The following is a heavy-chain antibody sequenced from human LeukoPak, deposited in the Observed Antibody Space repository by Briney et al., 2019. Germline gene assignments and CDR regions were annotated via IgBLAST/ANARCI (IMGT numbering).Heavy chain of an antibody. CDR3: ARSLVGATVWPDDY. Sequence: WASVKVSCKASGYTFTSYGITWVRQAPGQGLEWMGWVSAFTGNTDYAQKLQGRVTMTTDTSTSTAYMELRSLRSDDTAVYYCARSLVGATVWPDDYWGQGTLVTVSS. D-gene: IGHD1-26*01. V-gene: IGHV1-18*01. CDR1: GYTFTSYG. J-gene: IGHJ4*02. CDR2: VSAFTGNT.